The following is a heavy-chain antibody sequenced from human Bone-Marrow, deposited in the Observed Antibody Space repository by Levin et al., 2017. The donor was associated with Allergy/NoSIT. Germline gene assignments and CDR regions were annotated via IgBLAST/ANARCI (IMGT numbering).Heavy chain of an antibody. CDR3: ARGNRGRRNYYYYMDV. V-gene: IGHV1-8*01. CDR1: GYTFTSYE. D-gene: IGHD1-14*01. Sequence: ASVKVSCKASGYTFTSYELNWVRQTSGQGLEWMGGMNPNGGNTGYTQKFQGRVTMTRNTSISTAYMELSGLTSEDTAVYYCARGNRGRRNYYYYMDVWGTGTTVTVSS. J-gene: IGHJ6*03. CDR2: MNPNGGNT.